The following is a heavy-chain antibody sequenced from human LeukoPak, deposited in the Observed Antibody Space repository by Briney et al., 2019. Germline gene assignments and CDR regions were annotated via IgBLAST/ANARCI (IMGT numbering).Heavy chain of an antibody. CDR2: IKQDGSEK. CDR3: AKGTTVGHFDY. V-gene: IGHV3-7*03. CDR1: GFTFSSYW. D-gene: IGHD1/OR15-1a*01. Sequence: AGGSLRLSCAASGFTFSSYWMSWVRQAPGKGLEWVANIKQDGSEKYYVDSVKGRFTISRDNAKNTLYLQMNSLRAEDTAVYYCAKGTTVGHFDYWGQGTLVTVSS. J-gene: IGHJ4*02.